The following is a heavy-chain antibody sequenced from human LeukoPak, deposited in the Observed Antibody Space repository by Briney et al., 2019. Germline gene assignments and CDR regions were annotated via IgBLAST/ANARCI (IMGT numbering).Heavy chain of an antibody. Sequence: GASVKVSCKASGGTFSSYAISGVRQAPGQGLECMGGITPIFGTANYAQKFQGRVTITTDESTSTAYMDLSSLRSEGRAVYYCAREGHRYGSGYLLDHWGRGTLVPVSS. CDR2: ITPIFGTA. J-gene: IGHJ1*01. D-gene: IGHD3-22*01. V-gene: IGHV1-69*05. CDR3: AREGHRYGSGYLLDH. CDR1: GGTFSSYA.